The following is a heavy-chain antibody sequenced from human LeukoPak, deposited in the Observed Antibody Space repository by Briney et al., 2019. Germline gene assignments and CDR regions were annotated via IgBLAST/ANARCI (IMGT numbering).Heavy chain of an antibody. CDR3: ARVDCSGGSCYSSLNY. Sequence: GGSLRLSCAASGFTFSSYGMNWVRQAPGKGLEWIPYISSGSTTMYYADSVKGRFTIFRDNAKNSLFLQMDSLRVEDTAVYFCARVDCSGGSCYSSLNYWGQGTLITVST. J-gene: IGHJ4*02. V-gene: IGHV3-48*01. CDR1: GFTFSSYG. D-gene: IGHD2-15*01. CDR2: ISSGSTTM.